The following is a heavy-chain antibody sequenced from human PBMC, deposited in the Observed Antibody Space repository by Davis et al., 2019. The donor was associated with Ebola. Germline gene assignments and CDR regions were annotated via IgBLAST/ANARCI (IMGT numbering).Heavy chain of an antibody. CDR1: GISFSNYG. V-gene: IGHV3-30*18. D-gene: IGHD3-3*01. CDR2: ISPDGCDK. J-gene: IGHJ6*04. CDR3: AKSGLSFGVVKYHYGMDV. Sequence: GESLKISCAASGISFSNYGMFWVRQAPGKVMEWVAVISPDGCDKNYADSGKGRFTISRDNSKKTLYLQMNSLGAEDTAVYYCAKSGLSFGVVKYHYGMDVWGKGTTVTVSS.